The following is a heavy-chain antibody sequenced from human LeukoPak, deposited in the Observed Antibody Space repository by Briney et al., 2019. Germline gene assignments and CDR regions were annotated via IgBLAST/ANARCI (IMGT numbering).Heavy chain of an antibody. CDR2: LSGSGGST. V-gene: IGHV3-23*01. CDR3: AKDHAYYDSSGYYQDFDY. D-gene: IGHD3-22*01. Sequence: GGSLRLSCAASGFTFSSYAMSWVRQAPGKGLEWVSALSGSGGSTYYADSVKGRFTISRDNSKNTLYLQMNSLRAEDTAVYYCAKDHAYYDSSGYYQDFDYWGQGTLVTVSS. J-gene: IGHJ4*02. CDR1: GFTFSSYA.